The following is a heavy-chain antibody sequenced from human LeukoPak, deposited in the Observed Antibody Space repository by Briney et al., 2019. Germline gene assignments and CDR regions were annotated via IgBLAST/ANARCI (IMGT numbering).Heavy chain of an antibody. CDR3: ARAQKAYAIREWPRNDY. D-gene: IGHD2-8*01. J-gene: IGHJ4*02. Sequence: SQTLSLTCTVSGGSISSGGYYWSWIRLPPGKGLEWIGEINHSGSTNYNPSLKSRVTISVDTSKNQFSLKLSSVTAADTAVYYCARAQKAYAIREWPRNDYWGQGTLVTVSS. CDR2: INHSGST. V-gene: IGHV4-30-2*01. CDR1: GGSISSGGYY.